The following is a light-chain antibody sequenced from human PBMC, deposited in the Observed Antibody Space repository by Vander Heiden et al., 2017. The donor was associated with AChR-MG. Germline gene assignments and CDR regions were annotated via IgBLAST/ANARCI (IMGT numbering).Light chain of an antibody. CDR1: RSVLHSDGKTY. Sequence: DIVMIQPPLSPSVTPGQPASTPCKSSRSVLHSDGKTYLYWYLQKPGQSPQLLICEVSSRFAGVPDRSSGSGSRADFTLKISRVEAEDVGVYCCMQSIHLPYTFGQGTKLEIK. CDR2: EVS. CDR3: MQSIHLPYT. J-gene: IGKJ2*01. V-gene: IGKV2-29*02.